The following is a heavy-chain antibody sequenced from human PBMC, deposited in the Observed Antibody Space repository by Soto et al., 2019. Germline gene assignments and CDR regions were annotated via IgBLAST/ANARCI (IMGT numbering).Heavy chain of an antibody. CDR2: IYYSGST. CDR1: GGSISSSSYY. CDR3: ATSRPWGELRAGWFDP. J-gene: IGHJ5*02. V-gene: IGHV4-39*01. D-gene: IGHD3-16*01. Sequence: QLQLQESGPGLVKPSETLSLTCTVSGGSISSSSYYWDWIRQPPGKGLEWIGSIYYSGSTSYNPSLKSRDTISVDTSMNQFSLKLSSVTAAATAVYFCATSRPWGELRAGWFDPWGQGTLVTVSS.